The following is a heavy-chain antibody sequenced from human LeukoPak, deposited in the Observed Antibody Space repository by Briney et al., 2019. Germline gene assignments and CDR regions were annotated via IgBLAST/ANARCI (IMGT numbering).Heavy chain of an antibody. V-gene: IGHV3-11*04. D-gene: IGHD5-18*01. J-gene: IGHJ4*02. Sequence: PGGSLRLSCAASGFTFSDYYMSWIRQSPGKGLEWVSYISSSATTIYYADSVKGRFTISRDNAKNSLYLQMNSLRAEDTAVYYCARVLDTAMVYYFDCWGQGTLVTVSS. CDR2: ISSSATTI. CDR1: GFTFSDYY. CDR3: ARVLDTAMVYYFDC.